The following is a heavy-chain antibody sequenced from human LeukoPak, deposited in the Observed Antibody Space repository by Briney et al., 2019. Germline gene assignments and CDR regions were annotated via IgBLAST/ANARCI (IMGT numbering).Heavy chain of an antibody. J-gene: IGHJ6*03. CDR1: GYTLTELS. CDR3: ARGYSYGVNYYYYMDV. Sequence: ASVKVSCKVSGYTLTELSMHWVRQAPGQGLEWMGWINPNSGGTNYAQKFQGRVTMTRDTSISTAYMELSRLRSDDTAVYYCARGYSYGVNYYYYMDVWGKGTTVTVSS. D-gene: IGHD5-18*01. CDR2: INPNSGGT. V-gene: IGHV1-2*02.